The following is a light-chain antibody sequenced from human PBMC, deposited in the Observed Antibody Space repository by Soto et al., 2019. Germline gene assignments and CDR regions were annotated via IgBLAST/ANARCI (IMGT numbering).Light chain of an antibody. CDR2: DAS. Sequence: EIVLTQSPVTLSLSPGERATLSCRASQSVVNYLAWYQQKPGQAPRLLIYDASTRATGIPARFSGSGYGTDFTLTISSLEPEDVAIYYCQQRSNWPLTFGGGTKVEIK. J-gene: IGKJ4*01. V-gene: IGKV3-11*01. CDR3: QQRSNWPLT. CDR1: QSVVNY.